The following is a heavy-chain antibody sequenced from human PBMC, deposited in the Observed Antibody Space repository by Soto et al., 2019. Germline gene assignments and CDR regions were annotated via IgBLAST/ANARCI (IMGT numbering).Heavy chain of an antibody. D-gene: IGHD2-15*01. CDR2: IYSSGST. J-gene: IGHJ4*02. CDR3: ARRVGYCSGGSCTPYYFDY. Sequence: SETLSLTCTVSGGSISTITYYWGWIRQPPGKGLEWIGNIYSSGSTYYNPSLKSRVTISVDTSTNHFSLKLSSVTAADTAVYYCARRVGYCSGGSCTPYYFDYWGQGTLVTVPQ. V-gene: IGHV4-39*02. CDR1: GGSISTITYY.